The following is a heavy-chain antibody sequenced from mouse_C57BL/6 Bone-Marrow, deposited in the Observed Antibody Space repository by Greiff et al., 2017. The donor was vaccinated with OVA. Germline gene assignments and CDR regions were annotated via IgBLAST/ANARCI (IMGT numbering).Heavy chain of an antibody. CDR3: ARYPYYYGSSYWYFDV. CDR2: IRNKANGYTT. Sequence: DVHLVESGGGLVQPGGSLSLSCAASGFTFTDYYMSWVRQPPGKALEWLGFIRNKANGYTTEYSASVKGRFTISRDNSQSILYRQMNALRAEDSATYYCARYPYYYGSSYWYFDVWGTGTTVTVSS. D-gene: IGHD1-1*01. J-gene: IGHJ1*03. CDR1: GFTFTDYY. V-gene: IGHV7-3*01.